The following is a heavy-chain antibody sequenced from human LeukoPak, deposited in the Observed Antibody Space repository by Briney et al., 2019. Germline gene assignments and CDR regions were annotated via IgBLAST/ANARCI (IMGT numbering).Heavy chain of an antibody. D-gene: IGHD6-13*01. CDR3: ARGTGIAEYYFDY. V-gene: IGHV3-53*01. CDR1: GFTLSSYA. Sequence: GGSLRLSCVASGFTLSSYAMCWVRQAPGKGLEWVSVIYSGGSTYYADSVKGRFTISRDNSKNTLYLQMNSLRAEDSAVYYCARGTGIAEYYFDYWGQGTLVTVSS. J-gene: IGHJ4*02. CDR2: IYSGGST.